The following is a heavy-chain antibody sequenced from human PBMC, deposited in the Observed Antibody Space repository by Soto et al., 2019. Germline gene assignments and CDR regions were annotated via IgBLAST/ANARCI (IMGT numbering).Heavy chain of an antibody. D-gene: IGHD1-7*01. Sequence: EVQLVESGGGLVQPGGSLRLSCAGSGFAFSNYSMNWVRQAPGKGLEWVSYISSSSTNTYYAASVRGRFTISRDNAKNLLYLRMNSLKDEDTAVYYCARGTKGGSPPLWGQGTLVTVSS. CDR2: ISSSSTNT. J-gene: IGHJ4*02. CDR1: GFAFSNYS. CDR3: ARGTKGGSPPL. V-gene: IGHV3-48*02.